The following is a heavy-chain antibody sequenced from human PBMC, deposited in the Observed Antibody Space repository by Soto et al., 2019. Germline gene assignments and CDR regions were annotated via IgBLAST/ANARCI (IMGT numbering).Heavy chain of an antibody. J-gene: IGHJ4*02. CDR2: IWYDGSNK. CDR1: GFTFSSYG. V-gene: IGHV3-33*01. Sequence: QVQLVESGGDVVQPGRSLRLSCAASGFTFSSYGMHWVRQAPGKGLEWVAVIWYDGSNKYYADSVKGRFTISRDNSKNTLYLQMNSLRAEDTAVYYCARDLSRGYSYGSDYWGQGTLVTVSS. CDR3: ARDLSRGYSYGSDY. D-gene: IGHD5-18*01.